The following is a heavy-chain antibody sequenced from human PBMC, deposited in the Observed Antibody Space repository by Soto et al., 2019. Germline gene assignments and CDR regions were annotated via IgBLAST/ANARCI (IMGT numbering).Heavy chain of an antibody. CDR1: GFTFSSYG. Sequence: GGSLRLSCAASGFTFSSYGMHWVRQAPGKGLEWVAVISYDGSNKYYADSVKGRFTISRDNSKNTLYLQMNSLRAEDTAVYYCAKVGYGDYGGVDAFDIWGQGTMVTVSS. V-gene: IGHV3-30*18. J-gene: IGHJ3*02. CDR3: AKVGYGDYGGVDAFDI. CDR2: ISYDGSNK. D-gene: IGHD4-17*01.